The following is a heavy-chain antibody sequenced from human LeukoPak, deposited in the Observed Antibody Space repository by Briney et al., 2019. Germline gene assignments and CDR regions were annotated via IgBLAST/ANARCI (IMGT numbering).Heavy chain of an antibody. CDR3: ARDVWGGQYYDILTGYQRGVSYYFDY. Sequence: GASVKVSCKASGCTSTSYGISWVRQAPGQGLEWMGWISAYNGNTNYAQKLQGRVTMTTDTSTSTAYMELRSLRSDDTAVYYCARDVWGGQYYDILTGYQRGVSYYFDYWGQGTLVTVSS. V-gene: IGHV1-18*01. D-gene: IGHD3-9*01. CDR1: GCTSTSYG. CDR2: ISAYNGNT. J-gene: IGHJ4*02.